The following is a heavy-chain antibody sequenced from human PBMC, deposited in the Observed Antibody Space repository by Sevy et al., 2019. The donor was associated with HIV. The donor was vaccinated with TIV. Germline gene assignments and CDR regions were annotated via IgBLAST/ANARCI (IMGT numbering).Heavy chain of an antibody. V-gene: IGHV4-59*01. J-gene: IGHJ4*02. D-gene: IGHD3-10*01. Sequence: SETLSLTCTVSGGSISSYYWSWIRQPPGKGLEWIGYIYYSGSTNYNPSLKSRVTISVDTSKNQFSLKLSSVTAADTAVYYCARVRFGGIVDYWGQGTLVTVSS. CDR2: IYYSGST. CDR3: ARVRFGGIVDY. CDR1: GGSISSYY.